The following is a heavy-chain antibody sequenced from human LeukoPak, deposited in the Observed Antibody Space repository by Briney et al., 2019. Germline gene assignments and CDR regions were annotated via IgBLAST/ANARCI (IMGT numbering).Heavy chain of an antibody. CDR2: IIPIFGTA. CDR1: GGTFSSYA. D-gene: IGHD3-9*01. V-gene: IGHV1-69*05. J-gene: IGHJ4*02. CDR3: ATAQYDILTGQWVGGFDY. Sequence: ASVKVSCKASGGTFSSYAISWVRQAPGQGLEWMGRIIPIFGTANYAQKFQGRVTITTDESTSTAYMELSSLRSEDTAVYYCATAQYDILTGQWVGGFDYWGQGTLVTVSS.